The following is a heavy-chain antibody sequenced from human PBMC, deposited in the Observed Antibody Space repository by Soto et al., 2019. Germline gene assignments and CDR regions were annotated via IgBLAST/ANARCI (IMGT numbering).Heavy chain of an antibody. CDR2: IYYSGST. D-gene: IGHD1-7*01. V-gene: IGHV4-59*01. Sequence: SETLSLTCTVSGGSISSYYWSWIRQPPGKGLEWIGYIYYSGSTNYNPSLKSRVTISVDTSKNQFSLKLSSVTAADTAVYYCARVITGTTWFDYWGQGTLVTVSS. CDR3: ARVITGTTWFDY. CDR1: GGSISSYY. J-gene: IGHJ4*02.